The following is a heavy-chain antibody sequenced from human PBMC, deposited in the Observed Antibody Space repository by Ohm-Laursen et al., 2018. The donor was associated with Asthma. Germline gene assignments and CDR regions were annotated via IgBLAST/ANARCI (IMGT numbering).Heavy chain of an antibody. CDR2: IGRAGDT. D-gene: IGHD1-26*01. CDR3: AKDMSGSYFDY. CDR1: GFTFSSYD. V-gene: IGHV3-13*01. J-gene: IGHJ4*02. Sequence: SLRLSCAASGFTFSSYDMHWVRQATGKGLEWVSAIGRAGDTYYSGSVKGRFTVSRENAKNSLYLQMNSLRAGDTAVYYCAKDMSGSYFDYWGQGTLVTVSS.